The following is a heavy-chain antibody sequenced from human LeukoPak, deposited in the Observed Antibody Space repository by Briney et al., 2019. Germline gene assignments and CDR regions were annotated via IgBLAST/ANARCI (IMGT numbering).Heavy chain of an antibody. V-gene: IGHV3-33*01. J-gene: IGHJ6*02. CDR1: GFTFNKYG. D-gene: IGHD3-10*01. Sequence: GGSLRLSCAASGFTFNKYGMHWVRQAPGKGLEWVAVIWYDGSNKYYADSVEGRFTISRDNSKNTLYLQMNSLRAEDTAVYYCARANYGSGSNYYYGMDVWGQGTTVTVSS. CDR3: ARANYGSGSNYYYGMDV. CDR2: IWYDGSNK.